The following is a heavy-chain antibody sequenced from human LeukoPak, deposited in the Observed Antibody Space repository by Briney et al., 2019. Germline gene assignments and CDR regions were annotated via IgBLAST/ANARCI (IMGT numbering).Heavy chain of an antibody. CDR3: AGLSGYDAYYFDY. Sequence: ASVKVSCKASGYSFTDYYMHWVRQAPGQGLEWMGCINPNSGGTDYAQKFQGRVTMTRDTSISTAYMELSRLTSDDTAVYYCAGLSGYDAYYFDYWGQGTLVAASS. D-gene: IGHD5-12*01. J-gene: IGHJ4*02. CDR1: GYSFTDYY. CDR2: INPNSGGT. V-gene: IGHV1-2*02.